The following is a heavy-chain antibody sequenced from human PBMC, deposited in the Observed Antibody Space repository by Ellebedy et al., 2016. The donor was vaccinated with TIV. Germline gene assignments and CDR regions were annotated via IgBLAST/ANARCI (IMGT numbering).Heavy chain of an antibody. D-gene: IGHD2-15*01. J-gene: IGHJ5*02. CDR3: ARGYCSGGSCYYESYFDP. CDR1: GYTFTNYY. Sequence: AASVKVSCKASGYTFTNYYIHWKRQAPGQGLEWMGIINPSGGTTTYAQKFQGKVTLTRATSTSTVYMELSSLRAEDTALYYCARGYCSGGSCYYESYFDPWGQGTLVTVSS. V-gene: IGHV1-46*01. CDR2: INPSGGTT.